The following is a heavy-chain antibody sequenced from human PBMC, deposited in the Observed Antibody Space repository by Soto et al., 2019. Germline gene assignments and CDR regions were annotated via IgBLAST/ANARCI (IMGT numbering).Heavy chain of an antibody. V-gene: IGHV3-74*01. J-gene: IGHJ4*02. Sequence: GALRLSCTASGFTFSMYWMHWVRQVPGKGPEWVSRISDDGSRADYADSVKGRFTISRDNAKNTLYLEMHVLRADDTAVYYCTRGPRPSSVGTGAFWGQGTPVTVSS. CDR1: GFTFSMYW. CDR2: ISDDGSRA. CDR3: TRGPRPSSVGTGAF. D-gene: IGHD3-10*01.